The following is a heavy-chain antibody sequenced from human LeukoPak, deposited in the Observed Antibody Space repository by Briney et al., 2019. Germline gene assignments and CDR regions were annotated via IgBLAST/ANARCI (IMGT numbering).Heavy chain of an antibody. CDR1: GYTFTSYG. Sequence: GASVKVSCKASGYTFTSYGISWVRQAPGQGLEWMGWISAYNGNTNYAQKFQGRVTMTRDTSISTAYMELSRLRSDDTAVYYCARVGVAAAGTVAGLYYYYYGMDVWGQGTTVTVSS. D-gene: IGHD6-13*01. CDR2: ISAYNGNT. J-gene: IGHJ6*02. CDR3: ARVGVAAAGTVAGLYYYYYGMDV. V-gene: IGHV1-18*01.